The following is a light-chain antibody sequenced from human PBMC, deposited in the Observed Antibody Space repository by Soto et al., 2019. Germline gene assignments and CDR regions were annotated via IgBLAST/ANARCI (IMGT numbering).Light chain of an antibody. V-gene: IGKV3-11*01. CDR2: DIS. J-gene: IGKJ5*01. CDR3: QQRSNWPIT. CDR1: QSVSSY. Sequence: EVVLTQSPATLSLSPGERATLSCMASQSVSSYLAWYQQKPGQAPRLVIYDISNRATGIPARFSGSGSGTDFTLTISSLEPEDSAVYYCQQRSNWPITFGQGARLEIK.